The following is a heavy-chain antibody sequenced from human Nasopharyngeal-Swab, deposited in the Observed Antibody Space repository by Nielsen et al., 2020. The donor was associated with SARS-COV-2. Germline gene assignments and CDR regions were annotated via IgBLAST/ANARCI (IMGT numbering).Heavy chain of an antibody. D-gene: IGHD5-24*01. V-gene: IGHV5-51*01. Sequence: GGSLKISCKGSGYSFTSYWIGWVRQMPGKGLEWMGIIYPGDSDTRYSPSFQGQVTISADKSISTAYLQWSSLKAPDTAMYYCARRPEMATIRAFDIWGQGTMVTVSS. J-gene: IGHJ3*02. CDR1: GYSFTSYW. CDR3: ARRPEMATIRAFDI. CDR2: IYPGDSDT.